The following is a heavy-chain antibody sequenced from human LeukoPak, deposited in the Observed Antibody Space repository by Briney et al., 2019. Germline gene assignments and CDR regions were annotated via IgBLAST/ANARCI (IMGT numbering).Heavy chain of an antibody. J-gene: IGHJ4*02. CDR1: GFTFSSYA. CDR3: AKDQRAWLLNYGFDY. D-gene: IGHD3-22*01. V-gene: IGHV3-23*01. CDR2: ISGSGGST. Sequence: GGSLRLSCAASGFTFSSYAMSWVRQAPGKGLEWVSAISGSGGSTYYADSVKGRFTISRDNSKNTLYLQMNGLRAEDTAVYYCAKDQRAWLLNYGFDYWGQGTLVTVSS.